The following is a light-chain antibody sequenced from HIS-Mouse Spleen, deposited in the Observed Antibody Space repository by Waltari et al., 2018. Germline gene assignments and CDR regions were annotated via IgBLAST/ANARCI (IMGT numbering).Light chain of an antibody. J-gene: IGLJ2*01. CDR3: CSYAGSSTFEV. Sequence: QSALTQPASVSGSPGQSITLSCTGTSSDVGSYNLVSWYQQHPGKAPKRMIYEGSKRPSGVSHRFSCSKSGNTASLTISGLQAEDEADYYCCSYAGSSTFEVFGGGTKLTVL. V-gene: IGLV2-23*03. CDR1: SSDVGSYNL. CDR2: EGS.